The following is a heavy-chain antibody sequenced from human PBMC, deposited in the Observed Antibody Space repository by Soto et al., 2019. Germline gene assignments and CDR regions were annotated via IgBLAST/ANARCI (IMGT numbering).Heavy chain of an antibody. V-gene: IGHV1-18*01. CDR2: IRAYNGKT. Sequence: QVQLVQSGAEVKKPGASVKVSCKASGYTFISYAISWVGQAPGQGLEWMGWIRAYNGKTNYAQKLQGRLTMTTDTSTTTAYMELRSLRIDDTAVYYCARSGPPAGNWVQGTLVTLSS. J-gene: IGHJ4*02. CDR1: GYTFISYA. CDR3: ARSGPPAGN. D-gene: IGHD3-10*01.